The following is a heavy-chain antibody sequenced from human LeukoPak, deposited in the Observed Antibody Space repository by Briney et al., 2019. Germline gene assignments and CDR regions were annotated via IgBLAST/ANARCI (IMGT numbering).Heavy chain of an antibody. Sequence: GGSLRLSCAASGFTFSSYWMSWVRQAPGKGLEWVANIKQDGSEKYYVDSVEGRFTISRDNAKNSLYLQMNSLRAEDTAVYYCARDRRNYYDSSGYYDYWGQGTLVTVSS. D-gene: IGHD3-22*01. J-gene: IGHJ4*02. CDR3: ARDRRNYYDSSGYYDY. CDR2: IKQDGSEK. CDR1: GFTFSSYW. V-gene: IGHV3-7*01.